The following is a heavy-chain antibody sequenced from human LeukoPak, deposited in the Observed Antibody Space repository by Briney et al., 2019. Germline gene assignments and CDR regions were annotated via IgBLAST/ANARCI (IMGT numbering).Heavy chain of an antibody. CDR1: GFTFDDYA. J-gene: IGHJ4*02. CDR2: ISWNSGSI. CDR3: ARARVVVVVAATQVSKYYFDY. D-gene: IGHD2-15*01. V-gene: IGHV3-9*01. Sequence: GRSLRLSCAASGFTFDDYAMHWVRQAPGKGLEWVSGISWNSGSIGYADSVKGRFTISRDNAKNSLYLQMNSLRAEDTAVYYCARARVVVVVAATQVSKYYFDYWGQGTLVTVSS.